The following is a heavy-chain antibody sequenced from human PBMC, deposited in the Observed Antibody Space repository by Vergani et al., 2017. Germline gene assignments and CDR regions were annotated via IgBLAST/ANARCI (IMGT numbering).Heavy chain of an antibody. J-gene: IGHJ5*02. CDR2: FDPEDGET. Sequence: QVQLVLSGAEVKKPGASVQVSCKVSGYTLTDLYMHWVRQGPGKGLVWMGGFDPEDGETIYAQKFQGSVTMTEDTSTDTADMELSSLRSEDTAVYYCATDLVGAALWFDPWGQGTLVTVSS. CDR3: ATDLVGAALWFDP. V-gene: IGHV1-24*01. CDR1: GYTLTDLY. D-gene: IGHD2-15*01.